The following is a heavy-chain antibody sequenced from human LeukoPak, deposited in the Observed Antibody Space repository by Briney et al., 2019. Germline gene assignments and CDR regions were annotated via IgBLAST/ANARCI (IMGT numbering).Heavy chain of an antibody. V-gene: IGHV1-69*13. D-gene: IGHD3-22*01. CDR2: IIPIFGTA. CDR1: GGTFSSYA. Sequence: SVKVSSKASGGTFSSYAISWVRQAPGQGLEWMGGIIPIFGTANYAQKFQGRVTITADESTSTDYMELSSLRSEDPAVYYCATGMYYYDSSGYFYYYGMDVWGQGTTVTVSS. CDR3: ATGMYYYDSSGYFYYYGMDV. J-gene: IGHJ6*02.